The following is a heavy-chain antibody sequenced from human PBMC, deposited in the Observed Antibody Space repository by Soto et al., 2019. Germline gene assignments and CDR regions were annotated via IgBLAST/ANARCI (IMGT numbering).Heavy chain of an antibody. CDR2: IYHSGSA. CDR3: ARGENYYDSSGYYGRWNWFDP. CDR1: GGSISSGSYY. J-gene: IGHJ5*02. V-gene: IGHV4-61*01. Sequence: SETLSLTCTVSGGSISSGSYYWSWIRQPPGKGLEWIGYIYHSGSAYYNPSLKSRVTISVDRSKNQFSLKLSSVTAADTAVYYCARGENYYDSSGYYGRWNWFDPWGQGTLVTVSS. D-gene: IGHD3-22*01.